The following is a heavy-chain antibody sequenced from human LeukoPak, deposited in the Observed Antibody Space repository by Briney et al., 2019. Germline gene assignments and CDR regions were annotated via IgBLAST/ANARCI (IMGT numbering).Heavy chain of an antibody. J-gene: IGHJ4*02. V-gene: IGHV4-34*01. D-gene: IGHD6-19*01. CDR1: GGSFSGYY. CDR3: ASASGWYD. Sequence: SETLSLACAVYGGSFSGYYWSWIRHPPGKGLEWIGEINHSGSTNYNPSLKSRVTISVDTSKNQFSLKLSSVTAADTAVYYCASASGWYDWGQGTLVTVSS. CDR2: INHSGST.